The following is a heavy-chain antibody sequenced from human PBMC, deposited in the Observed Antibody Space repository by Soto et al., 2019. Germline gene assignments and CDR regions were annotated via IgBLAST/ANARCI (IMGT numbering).Heavy chain of an antibody. Sequence: EVQLLESGGGLVQPGGSLRLSCAASGFTFSSYAMSWVRQAPGKGLEWVSAISGSGGSTYYADSMKGRFTISRDNSKNTLYLQMNSLRAEDTAVYYCAKTDTAMVKYYYYGMDVWGQGTTVTVSS. CDR1: GFTFSSYA. CDR2: ISGSGGST. J-gene: IGHJ6*02. D-gene: IGHD5-18*01. V-gene: IGHV3-23*01. CDR3: AKTDTAMVKYYYYGMDV.